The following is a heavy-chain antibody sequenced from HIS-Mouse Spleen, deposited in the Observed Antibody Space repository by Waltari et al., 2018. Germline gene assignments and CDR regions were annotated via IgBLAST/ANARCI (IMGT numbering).Heavy chain of an antibody. CDR1: GFSLSTARMG. Sequence: QVTLKASGPVLVKPTETLTLTSTAPGFSLSTARMGVSWTRQPPGKALEWLAHIFSNDEKSYSTSLKSRLTISKDTSKSQVVLTMTNMDPVDTATYYCARIAAAGTSFDYWGQGTLVTVSS. CDR2: IFSNDEK. J-gene: IGHJ4*02. D-gene: IGHD6-13*01. V-gene: IGHV2-26*01. CDR3: ARIAAAGTSFDY.